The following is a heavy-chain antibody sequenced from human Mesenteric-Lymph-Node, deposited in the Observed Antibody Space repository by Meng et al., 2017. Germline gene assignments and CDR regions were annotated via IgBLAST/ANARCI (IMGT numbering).Heavy chain of an antibody. V-gene: IGHV3-49*04. CDR1: GFTFGDYA. CDR3: TRDDYVWGSYHERWFDP. D-gene: IGHD3-16*02. Sequence: GESLKISCTASGFTFGDYAMSWVRQAPGKGLEWVGFIRSKAYGGTTEYAASVKGRFTISRDDSKSIAYLQMNSLKTEDTAVYYCTRDDYVWGSYHERWFDPWGQGTLVTVSS. J-gene: IGHJ5*02. CDR2: IRSKAYGGTT.